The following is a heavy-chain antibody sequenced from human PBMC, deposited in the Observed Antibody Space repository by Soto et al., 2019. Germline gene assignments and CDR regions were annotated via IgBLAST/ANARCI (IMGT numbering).Heavy chain of an antibody. CDR3: TTGMQLWF. J-gene: IGHJ4*02. CDR1: GFTFNNAW. D-gene: IGHD5-18*01. CDR2: IKSKTDGGTT. Sequence: PGGSLRLSCAAAGFTFNNAWMNWVRQAPGKGLEWVGRIKSKTDGGTTDYAAPVKGRFTISRDDSKNMVFLQMNSLKTEDTAVYYCTTGMQLWFWGQGALVTVSS. V-gene: IGHV3-15*07.